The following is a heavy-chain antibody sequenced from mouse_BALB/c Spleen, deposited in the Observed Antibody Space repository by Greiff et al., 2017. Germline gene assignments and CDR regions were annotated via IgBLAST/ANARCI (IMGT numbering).Heavy chain of an antibody. Sequence: EVKLMESGPELVKPGASVKISCKASGYSFTGYFMNWVKQSHGKSLEWIGYIYPYNGGTGYNQKFKSKATLTVDNSSSTAYMELRSLTSEDSAVYYCARRDYGSSYYFDYWGQGTTLTVSS. CDR1: GYSFTGYF. V-gene: IGHV1S29*02. J-gene: IGHJ2*01. CDR3: ARRDYGSSYYFDY. CDR2: IYPYNGGT. D-gene: IGHD1-1*01.